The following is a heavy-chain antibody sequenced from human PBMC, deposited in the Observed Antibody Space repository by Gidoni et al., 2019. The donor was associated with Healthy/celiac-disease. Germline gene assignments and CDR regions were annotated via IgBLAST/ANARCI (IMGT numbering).Heavy chain of an antibody. D-gene: IGHD1-26*01. V-gene: IGHV4-61*02. CDR2: IYTSGST. CDR3: ARGKWELPFDY. Sequence: QVQLQESGPGLVKPSQTLSLTCTVSGGSISSGSYYWSWIRQPAGKGLEWIGRIYTSGSTNYNPSLKSRVTISVDTSKNQFSLKLSSVTAADTAVYYCARGKWELPFDYWGQGTLVTVSS. J-gene: IGHJ4*02. CDR1: GGSISSGSYY.